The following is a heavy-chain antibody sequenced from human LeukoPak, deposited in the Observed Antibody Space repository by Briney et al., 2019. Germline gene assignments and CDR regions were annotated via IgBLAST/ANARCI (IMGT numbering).Heavy chain of an antibody. CDR2: ISGSGGST. J-gene: IGHJ5*02. CDR3: AKGRRIAAAGNWFDP. Sequence: GGSLRLSCAASGFTFSSYAMSWVRQAPGKGLEWVSAISGSGGSTYYADSVKGRFTISRDDSKNTLYLQMNSLRAEDTAVYYCAKGRRIAAAGNWFDPWGQGTLVTVSS. D-gene: IGHD6-13*01. CDR1: GFTFSSYA. V-gene: IGHV3-23*01.